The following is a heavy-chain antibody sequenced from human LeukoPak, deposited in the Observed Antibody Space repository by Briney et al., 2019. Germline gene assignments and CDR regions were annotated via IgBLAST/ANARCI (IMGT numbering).Heavy chain of an antibody. D-gene: IGHD1-26*01. CDR3: AKDVSIVGARGAFDI. CDR1: VLTHLESA. V-gene: IGHV3-9*01. J-gene: IGHJ3*02. CDR2: ISWNSGSI. Sequence: PGVCVSLSRAPSVLTHLESAVHWVRPPGARGRACVSRISWNSGSIGYADSVKGRFTISRDNAKNSLYLQMNSLRGEDTALYYCAKDVSIVGARGAFDIWGQGTMVTVSS.